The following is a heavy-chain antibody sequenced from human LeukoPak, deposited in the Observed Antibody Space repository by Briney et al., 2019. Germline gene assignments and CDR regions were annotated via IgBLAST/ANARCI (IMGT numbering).Heavy chain of an antibody. CDR2: ISYDGSNK. V-gene: IGHV3-30*04. CDR3: AKDPGLSSGYCY. D-gene: IGHD3-22*01. CDR1: GFTFSSYA. Sequence: PGRSLRLSCAASGFTFSSYAMHWVRQAPGKGLEWVAVISYDGSNKYYADSVKGRFTISRDNSKNTLYLQMNSLRAEDTAVYYCAKDPGLSSGYCYWGQGTLVTVSS. J-gene: IGHJ4*02.